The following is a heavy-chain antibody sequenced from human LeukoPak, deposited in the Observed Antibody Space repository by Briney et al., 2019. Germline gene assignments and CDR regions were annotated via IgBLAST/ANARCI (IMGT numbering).Heavy chain of an antibody. Sequence: GGSLRLSCSASGFTFSDYDMNWIRQAPGKGLEWISAISGRSSHTYYGDSVKGRFSISRDNAKNLLYLQMNGLRAEDTAIYYCARANSATIPGVDPWGQGTLVTVSS. D-gene: IGHD1-26*01. J-gene: IGHJ5*02. CDR1: GFTFSDYD. V-gene: IGHV3-21*04. CDR2: ISGRSSHT. CDR3: ARANSATIPGVDP.